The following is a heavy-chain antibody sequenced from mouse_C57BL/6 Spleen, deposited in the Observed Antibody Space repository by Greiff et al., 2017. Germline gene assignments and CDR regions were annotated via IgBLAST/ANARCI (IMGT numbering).Heavy chain of an antibody. CDR3: ARRQYYYGSSYEGGAMDY. D-gene: IGHD1-1*01. CDR2: FYPGSGSI. J-gene: IGHJ4*01. V-gene: IGHV1-62-2*01. CDR1: GYTFTEYT. Sequence: QVQLQQSGAELVKPGASVKLSCKASGYTFTEYTIHWVKQRSGQGLEWIGWFYPGSGSIKSNENFKDKATLAADKSSSTVYMELSRVTSEDSAVYFGARRQYYYGSSYEGGAMDYWGQGASVTVSS.